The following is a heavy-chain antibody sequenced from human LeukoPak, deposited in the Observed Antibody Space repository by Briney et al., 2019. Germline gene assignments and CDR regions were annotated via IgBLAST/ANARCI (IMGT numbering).Heavy chain of an antibody. CDR1: GFTVSSNY. V-gene: IGHV3-66*01. CDR2: SSSGGTT. CDR3: ARVGGSYFFDY. J-gene: IGHJ4*02. D-gene: IGHD1-26*01. Sequence: GGSLRLSCAASGFTVSSNYMSWVREAPGKGLEWLSVSSSGGTTYYADSVKGRFTISRDNSKNTLHLQMNSLRAEDTAVYYCARVGGSYFFDYWGQGTLVTVSS.